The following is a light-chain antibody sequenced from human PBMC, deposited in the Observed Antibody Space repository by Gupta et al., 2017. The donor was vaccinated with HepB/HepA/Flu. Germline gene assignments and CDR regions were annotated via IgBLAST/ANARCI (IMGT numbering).Light chain of an antibody. Sequence: AIQLTQSPSSLSASVGDRVTITCRSSQVISSALAWYQQKPGKPPKLLIYDASTLESGVPSRSSASEPGTDFTLTISRLQLENFATYYSRHVYSSAFTFGEGTQLEIK. J-gene: IGKJ5*01. V-gene: IGKV1-13*02. CDR2: DAS. CDR3: RHVYSSAFT. CDR1: QVISSA.